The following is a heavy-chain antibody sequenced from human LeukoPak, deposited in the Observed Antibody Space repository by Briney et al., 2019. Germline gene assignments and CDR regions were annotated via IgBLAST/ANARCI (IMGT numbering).Heavy chain of an antibody. Sequence: GGSLRLSCAASGFTFSSYAMSWVRQAPGKGLEWVSAISGSGGSTYYADSVKGRFTISGDNSKNTLYLQMNSLRAEDTVVYYCAKDVSGYYYTGAFDIWGQGTMVTVSS. V-gene: IGHV3-23*01. CDR1: GFTFSSYA. CDR2: ISGSGGST. J-gene: IGHJ3*02. CDR3: AKDVSGYYYTGAFDI. D-gene: IGHD3-22*01.